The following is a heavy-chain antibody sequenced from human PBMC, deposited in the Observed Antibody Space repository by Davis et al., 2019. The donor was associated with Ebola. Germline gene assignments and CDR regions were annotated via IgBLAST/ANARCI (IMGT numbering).Heavy chain of an antibody. J-gene: IGHJ5*02. Sequence: SETLSLTCAVYGGSFSGYYWSWIRQPPGKGLEWIGEINHSGRTNYNPSLKSRVTISVDTSKNQFSLKLSSVTAADTAVYYCARARAYNWFDPWGQGTLVTVSS. CDR2: INHSGRT. V-gene: IGHV4-34*01. CDR1: GGSFSGYY. CDR3: ARARAYNWFDP.